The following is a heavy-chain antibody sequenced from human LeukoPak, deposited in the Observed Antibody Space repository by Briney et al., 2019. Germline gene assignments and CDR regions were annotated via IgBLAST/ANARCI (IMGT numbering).Heavy chain of an antibody. Sequence: SETLSLTCTVSGGSISSYYWSWIRQPAGKGLEWIGYIYYSGSTYYNPSLKSRVTISVDTSKNQFSLKLSSVTAADTAVYYCARVTVVANLYYMDVWGKGTTVTVSS. D-gene: IGHD2-15*01. CDR1: GGSISSYY. V-gene: IGHV4-59*06. CDR3: ARVTVVANLYYMDV. CDR2: IYYSGST. J-gene: IGHJ6*03.